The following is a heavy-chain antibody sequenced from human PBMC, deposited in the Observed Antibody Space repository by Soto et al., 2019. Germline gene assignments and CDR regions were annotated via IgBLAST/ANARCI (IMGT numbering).Heavy chain of an antibody. CDR1: GFTVYSYW. D-gene: IGHD1-26*01. V-gene: IGHV3-74*01. J-gene: IGHJ4*02. Sequence: GGSTRLSCAASGFTVYSYWMHWVRQAPGKGLVWVSRINSGGSSTDYADSVKGRFTISRDNAKNTLYLQMNSLRAEDTAVYYCARDPFRVGTYWGQGTLVTVSS. CDR2: INSGGSST. CDR3: ARDPFRVGTY.